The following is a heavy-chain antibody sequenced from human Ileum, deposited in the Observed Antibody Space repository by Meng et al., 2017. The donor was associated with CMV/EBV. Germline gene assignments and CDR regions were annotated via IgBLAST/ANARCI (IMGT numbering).Heavy chain of an antibody. V-gene: IGHV1-3*01. CDR1: GYTFSAYA. CDR3: ARDRYYGSGTYNHFDY. CDR2: INAGNGNT. J-gene: IGHJ4*02. D-gene: IGHD3-10*01. Sequence: ASVKVSCKASGYTFSAYAIHWVRQAPGQGPEWMGCINAGNGNTKYSQKFQGRVTITRDTSASTAYMELSSLRSEDTAVYYCARDRYYGSGTYNHFDYWGQGTLVTVSS.